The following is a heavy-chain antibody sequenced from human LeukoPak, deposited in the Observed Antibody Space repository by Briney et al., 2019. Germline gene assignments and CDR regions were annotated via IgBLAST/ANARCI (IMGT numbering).Heavy chain of an antibody. J-gene: IGHJ5*02. Sequence: SETLSLTCSVSGGSISSYYWIWIRQPPGKGLEWIGSIYYSETTYYNPSLKSRVTISVDTSKNQFSLRLSSVTAADTAVYYCSRQRYYGSGSYSLNWFDPWGQGTLVTVSS. D-gene: IGHD3-10*01. CDR2: IYYSETT. V-gene: IGHV4-59*05. CDR1: GGSISSYY. CDR3: SRQRYYGSGSYSLNWFDP.